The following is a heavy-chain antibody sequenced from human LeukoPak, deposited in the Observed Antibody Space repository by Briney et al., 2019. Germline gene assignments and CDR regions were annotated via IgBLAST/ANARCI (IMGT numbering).Heavy chain of an antibody. Sequence: GGSLRLPCAASGFTFSSHSMNWVRQAPGKGLEWVSYSSSRSSTIYYADSVKGRFTISRDNAKNSLYLQMNSLRDEDTAVYYCARVWDYDILTGRHYYYYGMDVWGQGTTVTVSS. CDR2: SSSRSSTI. D-gene: IGHD3-9*01. J-gene: IGHJ6*02. CDR1: GFTFSSHS. CDR3: ARVWDYDILTGRHYYYYGMDV. V-gene: IGHV3-48*02.